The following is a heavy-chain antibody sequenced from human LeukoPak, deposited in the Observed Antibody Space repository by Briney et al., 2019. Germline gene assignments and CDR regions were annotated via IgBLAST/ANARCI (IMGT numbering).Heavy chain of an antibody. CDR2: IGSSGSTI. Sequence: GGSLRLSCAASGFTFSDYYMSWIRQAPGKGLEWVSYIGSSGSTIYYADSVKGRFTISRDNAKNSLYLQMNSLRAEDTAVYYCARDPDYAVYFDYWGQGTLVTVSS. CDR3: ARDPDYAVYFDY. D-gene: IGHD4-17*01. J-gene: IGHJ4*02. V-gene: IGHV3-11*01. CDR1: GFTFSDYY.